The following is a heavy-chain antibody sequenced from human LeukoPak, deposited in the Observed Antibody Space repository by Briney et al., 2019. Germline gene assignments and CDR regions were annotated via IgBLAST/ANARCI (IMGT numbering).Heavy chain of an antibody. Sequence: PGGSLRLSCAASGFTFSSYSMNWVRQAPGKGLEWVSSLSTSSSYIYYADSVKGRFTVSRHNAKNSLYLQMNSLRAEDTAVYYCARDDGSYSRSPGFDSWGQGTLVTVSS. D-gene: IGHD1-26*01. J-gene: IGHJ4*02. CDR3: ARDDGSYSRSPGFDS. CDR1: GFTFSSYS. V-gene: IGHV3-21*01. CDR2: LSTSSSYI.